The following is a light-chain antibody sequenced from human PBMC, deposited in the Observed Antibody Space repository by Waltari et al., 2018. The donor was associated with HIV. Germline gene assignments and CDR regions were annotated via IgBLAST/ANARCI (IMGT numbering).Light chain of an antibody. Sequence: QSVLTQPPSVSAAPGQKVTISCPGSSSNIGNHYVSWYQQLPGTAPKLLIYDSDKRPSGIPDRFSGSKSGTSATLGITGLQTGDEADYYCGTWDSSLSAGVFGAGTKLTVL. CDR1: SSNIGNHY. CDR2: DSD. J-gene: IGLJ3*02. V-gene: IGLV1-51*01. CDR3: GTWDSSLSAGV.